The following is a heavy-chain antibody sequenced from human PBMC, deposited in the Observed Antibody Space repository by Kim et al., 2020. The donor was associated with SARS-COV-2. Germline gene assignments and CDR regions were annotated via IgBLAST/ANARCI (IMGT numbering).Heavy chain of an antibody. J-gene: IGHJ5*02. V-gene: IGHV3-15*01. Sequence: GGSLRLSCAASGFTFSNAWMSWVRQAPGKGLEWVGRIKSKTDGGTTDYAAPVKGRFTISRDDSKNTLYLQMNSLKTEDTAVYYCTTDPPYSSSWYGWFDPWGQGTLVTVSS. D-gene: IGHD6-13*01. CDR2: IKSKTDGGTT. CDR1: GFTFSNAW. CDR3: TTDPPYSSSWYGWFDP.